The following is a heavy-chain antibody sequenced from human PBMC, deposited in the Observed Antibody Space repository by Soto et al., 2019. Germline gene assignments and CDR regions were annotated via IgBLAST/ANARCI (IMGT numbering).Heavy chain of an antibody. D-gene: IGHD2-2*01. J-gene: IGHJ2*01. CDR1: GGSFSGYY. CDR2: IHLAGST. V-gene: IGHV4-34*01. CDR3: ARRVVPAALGL. Sequence: SETLSLTCAVYGGSFSGYYLSLIRQPPGKGLEWIGEIHLAGSTKYNPSLKGRVTMSLETSKNQFSLKLTSVTAADTAVYYCARRVVPAALGLWGRGTLVTVSS.